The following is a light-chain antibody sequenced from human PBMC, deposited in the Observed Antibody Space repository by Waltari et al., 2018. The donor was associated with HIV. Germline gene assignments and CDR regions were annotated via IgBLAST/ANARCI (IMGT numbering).Light chain of an antibody. CDR2: TAS. J-gene: IGKJ4*01. CDR3: QQSYSNPRT. CDR1: QGISSS. Sequence: DIQMTHSPSSLSAFVGDRVSITCRASQGISSSLKWYQQKPGKAPNLLIYTASNLESGIPSRFSGSGSGTDFTLTINSLHPEDFATYYCQQSYSNPRTFGGGTKVEIK. V-gene: IGKV1-39*01.